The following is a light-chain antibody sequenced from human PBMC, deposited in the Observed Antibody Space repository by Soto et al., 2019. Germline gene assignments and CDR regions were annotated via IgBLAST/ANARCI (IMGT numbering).Light chain of an antibody. CDR1: QTITSD. CDR2: AAS. CDR3: QQTYSTPLT. V-gene: IGKV1-39*01. Sequence: DLQMTQSPSSLSASLGDSVTIXXRASQTITSDLNWYQQKPGKAPKVXIYAASNLQSGVPSRFSGSGAGTDFTFTISSLQPEDFATYYCQQTYSTPLTFGGGTKVDIK. J-gene: IGKJ4*01.